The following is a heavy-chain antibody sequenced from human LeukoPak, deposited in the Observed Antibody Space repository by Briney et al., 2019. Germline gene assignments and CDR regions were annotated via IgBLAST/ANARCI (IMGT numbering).Heavy chain of an antibody. CDR1: GFTFRNFG. D-gene: IGHD5-18*01. J-gene: IGHJ6*04. CDR2: FWADGHQK. V-gene: IGHV3-30*02. CDR3: AKDREVGNSYVVYYYNMDA. Sequence: GGSLRLSCAASGFTFRNFGMHWVRQAPGKGLEWVAVFWADGHQKYYIDSVKGRFTISRDNSENTLYLQMDSLRAEDTAVYYCAKDREVGNSYVVYYYNMDAWGKGTTVTVSS.